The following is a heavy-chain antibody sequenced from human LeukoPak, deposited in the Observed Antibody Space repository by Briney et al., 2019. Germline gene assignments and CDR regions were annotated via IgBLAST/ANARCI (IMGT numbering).Heavy chain of an antibody. D-gene: IGHD2-2*01. J-gene: IGHJ4*02. V-gene: IGHV1-2*02. CDR3: AVVAPAAIDPFDY. Sequence: ASVKVSCKASGYTFTGYYVHWVRQAPGQGLEWMGWINPNSGGTNYAQKFQGRVTMTRDTSISTAYMELSRLRSDDTAVYYCAVVAPAAIDPFDYWGQGTLVTVSS. CDR1: GYTFTGYY. CDR2: INPNSGGT.